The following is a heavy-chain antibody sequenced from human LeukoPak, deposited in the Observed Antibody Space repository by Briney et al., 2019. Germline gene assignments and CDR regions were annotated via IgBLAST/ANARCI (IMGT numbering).Heavy chain of an antibody. V-gene: IGHV1-46*01. J-gene: IGHJ6*02. CDR1: GYTFTSYY. CDR2: INPSSGAT. Sequence: ASVKVSCKTSGYTFTSYYIHWVRQAPGQGLEWMGIINPSSGATNYAQKFQGRVTMTRDTSTSTVYMELSSQRSEDTAVYYCARATIFYYYYGMDVWGQGTTVTVSS. CDR3: ARATIFYYYYGMDV. D-gene: IGHD2/OR15-2a*01.